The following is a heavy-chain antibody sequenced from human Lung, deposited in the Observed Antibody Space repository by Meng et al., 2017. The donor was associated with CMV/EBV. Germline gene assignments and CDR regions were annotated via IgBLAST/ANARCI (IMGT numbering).Heavy chain of an antibody. D-gene: IGHD2-21*02. CDR2: IRYDEKTK. V-gene: IGHV3-30*02. J-gene: IGHJ6*02. CDR1: AFNFRIYG. CDR3: VKDFPGDCYPLYDYFSHGMDV. Sequence: SCAASAFNFRIYGMHWVRQLPGKGLEWVAFIRYDEKTKYYTDSVKGRFTIARYSSKNKLYLQMKSLRPEDTAVYYCVKDFPGDCYPLYDYFSHGMDVXGQGXTVTVSS.